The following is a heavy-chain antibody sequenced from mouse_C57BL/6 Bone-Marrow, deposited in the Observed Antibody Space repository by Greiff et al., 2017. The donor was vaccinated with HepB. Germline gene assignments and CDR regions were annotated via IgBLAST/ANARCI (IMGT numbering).Heavy chain of an antibody. CDR1: GFTFSDAW. D-gene: IGHD1-1*01. J-gene: IGHJ2*01. V-gene: IGHV6-6*01. CDR3: TSITTVVAYYFDY. Sequence: EVKLEESGGGLVQPGGSMKLSCAASGFTFSDAWMDWVRQSPEKGLEWVAEIRNKANNHATYYAESVKGRFTISSDDSKSSVYLQMNSLRAEDTGIYYCTSITTVVAYYFDYWGQGTTLTVSS. CDR2: IRNKANNHAT.